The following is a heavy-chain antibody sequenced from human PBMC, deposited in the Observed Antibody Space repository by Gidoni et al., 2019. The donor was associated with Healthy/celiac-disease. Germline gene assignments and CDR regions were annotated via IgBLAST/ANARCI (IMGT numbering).Heavy chain of an antibody. V-gene: IGHV4-59*08. D-gene: IGHD3-9*01. CDR1: GGSISSYY. CDR3: ARRYDILTGLNWFDP. CDR2: IYYSGST. Sequence: QVQLQESGPGLVKPSETLSLTCTVSGGSISSYYWSWIRQPPGKGLEWIGYIYYSGSTNYNPSLKSRVTISVDTSKNQFSLRLSSVTAADTAVYYCARRYDILTGLNWFDPWGQGTLVTVSS. J-gene: IGHJ5*02.